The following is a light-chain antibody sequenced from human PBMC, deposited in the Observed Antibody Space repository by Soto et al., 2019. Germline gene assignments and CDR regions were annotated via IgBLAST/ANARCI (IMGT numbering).Light chain of an antibody. CDR3: QQDYAWPPHCT. J-gene: IGKJ3*01. CDR2: GAA. Sequence: EIVMTQSPATLSVSPGERVTLSCRASQSVAIKLAWYQQKPGQAPSLLVFGAATRATGVPARFSGSGSGTEFTLTIASLQSEDFAVYYCQQDYAWPPHCTFGPRTTVDIK. CDR1: QSVAIK. V-gene: IGKV3-15*01.